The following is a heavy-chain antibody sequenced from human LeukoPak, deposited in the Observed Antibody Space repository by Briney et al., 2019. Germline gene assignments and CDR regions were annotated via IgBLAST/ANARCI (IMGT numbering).Heavy chain of an antibody. D-gene: IGHD1-26*01. CDR2: ISSSSRYI. CDR1: GVTFSRYS. CDR3: AKGSSVGGPYYGMDV. V-gene: IGHV3-21*01. J-gene: IGHJ6*02. Sequence: GGSLRLSCAASGVTFSRYSMNWVRQTPGKGPEWVSSISSSSRYIYYADSVKGRFTISRDNAKNSLYLQMNSLRAEDTAVYYCAKGSSVGGPYYGMDVWGQGTTVTVSS.